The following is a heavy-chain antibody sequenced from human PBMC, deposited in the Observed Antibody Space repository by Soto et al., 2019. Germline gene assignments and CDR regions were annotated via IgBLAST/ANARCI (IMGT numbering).Heavy chain of an antibody. V-gene: IGHV3-48*03. CDR3: AIVPSRGFDL. CDR1: GFTFSSYE. J-gene: IGHJ3*01. CDR2: INSGGSTI. Sequence: QLVESGGGLVQPGGSLRLSCAASGFTFSSYEIHWVRQAPGKGLEWVSYINSGGSTIYYADSVKGRFTISRDNARNSLNLQMNSLRVEDTAIYYCAIVPSRGFDLWGQGTVVTVSS. D-gene: IGHD2-2*01.